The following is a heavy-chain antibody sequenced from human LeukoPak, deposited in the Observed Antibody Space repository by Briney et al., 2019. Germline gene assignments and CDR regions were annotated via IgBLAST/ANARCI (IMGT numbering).Heavy chain of an antibody. J-gene: IGHJ3*02. V-gene: IGHV3-21*01. D-gene: IGHD3-3*01. Sequence: PGGSLRLSCAASGFTFSSYSMNWVRQAPGKGLEWVSSISSSSSYIYYADSVKGRFTISRDNAKNSLYLQMNSLRAEDTAVYYCARGGADSGSYGFWSGYLGVYHDAFDIWGQGTMVTVSS. CDR1: GFTFSSYS. CDR3: ARGGADSGSYGFWSGYLGVYHDAFDI. CDR2: ISSSSSYI.